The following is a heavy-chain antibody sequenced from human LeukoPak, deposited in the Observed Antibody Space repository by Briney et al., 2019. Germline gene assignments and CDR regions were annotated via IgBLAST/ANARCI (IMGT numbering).Heavy chain of an antibody. J-gene: IGHJ3*02. CDR1: GFTFDNYA. D-gene: IGHD1-26*01. V-gene: IGHV3-30-3*01. CDR3: AVGLTI. CDR2: ISNDGTNK. Sequence: PGTSLRLSCAASGFTFDNYAMHWVRQAPGKGLEWVALISNDGTNKYYADSVKGRFTMSRDNSKSTVYLQVNSLRAEDTAVYYCAVGLTIWGLGTIVTVSS.